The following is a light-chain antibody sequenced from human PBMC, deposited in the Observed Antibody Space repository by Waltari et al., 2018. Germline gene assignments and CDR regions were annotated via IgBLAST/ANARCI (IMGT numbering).Light chain of an antibody. V-gene: IGKV1-5*03. CDR3: QQYKSYPWT. CDR1: ESISSW. CDR2: TTS. Sequence: DIQMTQSPSTLSASVGERVTITCRASESISSWLAWYQHKPGEAPNLLIYTTSSLEGGVPSRFSGRGSGTEFTLTISSLQADDYATYYCQQYKSYPWTFGQGTKVEIK. J-gene: IGKJ1*01.